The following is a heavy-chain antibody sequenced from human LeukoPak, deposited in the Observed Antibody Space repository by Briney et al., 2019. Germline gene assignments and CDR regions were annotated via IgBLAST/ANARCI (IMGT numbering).Heavy chain of an antibody. Sequence: SETLSLTCTVSGDSLTSGSRYWSWIRQPAGKGLEWIGHFYSSTRTTYNPSLESRVTISGDTAKNQFFLKLDSVTAADTAVYFCARCMSELDYGDYAYYYHMDVWGKGTTVTVSS. J-gene: IGHJ6*04. CDR3: ARCMSELDYGDYAYYYHMDV. D-gene: IGHD4-17*01. CDR1: GDSLTSGSRY. V-gene: IGHV4-61*09. CDR2: FYSSTRT.